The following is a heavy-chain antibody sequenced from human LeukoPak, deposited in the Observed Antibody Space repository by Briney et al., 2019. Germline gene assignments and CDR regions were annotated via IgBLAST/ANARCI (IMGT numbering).Heavy chain of an antibody. Sequence: GGSLRLSCAASGFTFSSYWMHWVRQAPGKGLVWVSRINGDGSTTNYADSVKGRFTISRENARYSLYLQMNSLRVEDTAVYYCARARIAVAGALTAFDYWGQGTLVTVSS. CDR3: ARARIAVAGALTAFDY. J-gene: IGHJ4*02. V-gene: IGHV3-74*01. CDR1: GFTFSSYW. CDR2: INGDGSTT. D-gene: IGHD6-19*01.